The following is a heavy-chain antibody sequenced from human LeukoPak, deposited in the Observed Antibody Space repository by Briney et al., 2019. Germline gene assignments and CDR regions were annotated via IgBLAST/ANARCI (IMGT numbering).Heavy chain of an antibody. CDR1: GYSISSGYY. D-gene: IGHD3-22*01. Sequence: KASETLSLTCTVSGYSISSGYYWGWIRQPPGKGLEWIGSIYHSGSTYYNPSLKSRVTISVDTSKNQFSLKLSSVTAADTAVYYCARDHTFITMIVVANDAFDIWGQGTMVTVSS. J-gene: IGHJ3*02. CDR3: ARDHTFITMIVVANDAFDI. CDR2: IYHSGST. V-gene: IGHV4-38-2*02.